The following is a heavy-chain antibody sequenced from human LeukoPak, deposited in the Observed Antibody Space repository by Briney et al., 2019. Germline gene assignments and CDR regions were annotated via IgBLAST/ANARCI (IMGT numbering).Heavy chain of an antibody. D-gene: IGHD3-3*01. Sequence: GGSLRLSCAASGFTFSDYYMSWIRQAPGKGLEWVSYISSSGSTIYYADSAKGRFTISRDNAKNSLYLQMNSLRAEDTAVYYCARGPRTGFWRTAPQNYYGMDVWGQGTTVTVSS. CDR1: GFTFSDYY. J-gene: IGHJ6*02. V-gene: IGHV3-11*01. CDR3: ARGPRTGFWRTAPQNYYGMDV. CDR2: ISSSGSTI.